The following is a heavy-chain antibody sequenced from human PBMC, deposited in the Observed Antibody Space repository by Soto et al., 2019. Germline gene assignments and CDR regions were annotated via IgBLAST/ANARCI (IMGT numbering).Heavy chain of an antibody. CDR3: AKEARAARSLDF. CDR2: IVPVFGTA. D-gene: IGHD2-15*01. CDR1: GGTFSSVT. Sequence: VASVKVSCKASGGTFSSVTVSWVRQAPGQGLEWMGGIVPVFGTANYAQKFQGRVTITADTSTRTAYMGVRSLKSEDTAFYYCAKEARAARSLDFWGQGTLVTVSS. V-gene: IGHV1-69*06. J-gene: IGHJ4*02.